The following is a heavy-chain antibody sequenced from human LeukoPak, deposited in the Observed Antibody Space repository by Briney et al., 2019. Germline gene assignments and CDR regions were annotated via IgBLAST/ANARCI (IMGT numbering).Heavy chain of an antibody. V-gene: IGHV3-66*01. CDR3: ARDPVPATARHFDY. D-gene: IGHD1-1*01. Sequence: GGSLRLSCAASGFTVSSNYMHWVRQAPGKGLEWVSVIYTVGTTYYADSVKGRFTISRDSSKNTLYLQMNSLRAEDTAMYYCARDPVPATARHFDYWGQGTLVTVSS. CDR2: IYTVGTT. CDR1: GFTVSSNY. J-gene: IGHJ4*02.